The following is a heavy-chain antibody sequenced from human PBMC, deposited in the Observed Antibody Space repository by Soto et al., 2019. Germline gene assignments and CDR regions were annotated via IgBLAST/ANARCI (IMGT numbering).Heavy chain of an antibody. Sequence: QVQLVQSGAEVKKPGSSVKVSCKASGGTFSSYAISWVRQAPGQGLEWMGGIIPIFGTANYAQKFQGRVTINADESRSTAYMELSSLRSEDTAVYYCARYCSGGSCYDGYYGMDVWGQGTTVTVSS. V-gene: IGHV1-69*12. CDR3: ARYCSGGSCYDGYYGMDV. D-gene: IGHD2-15*01. J-gene: IGHJ6*01. CDR2: IIPIFGTA. CDR1: GGTFSSYA.